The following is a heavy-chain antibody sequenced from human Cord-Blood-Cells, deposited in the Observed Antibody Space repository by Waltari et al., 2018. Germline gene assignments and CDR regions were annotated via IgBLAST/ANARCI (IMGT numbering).Heavy chain of an antibody. Sequence: QVQLVQSGAEVKKPGSSVKVSCKASGGTFSSYAISWVRQAPGQGLEWMGGIILIFGTANYAQKFQGRVTITADKSTSTAYMELSSLRSEDTAVYYCASLAIFGVVINNWFDPWGQGTLVTVSS. CDR3: ASLAIFGVVINNWFDP. D-gene: IGHD3-3*01. CDR2: IILIFGTA. CDR1: GGTFSSYA. J-gene: IGHJ5*02. V-gene: IGHV1-69*06.